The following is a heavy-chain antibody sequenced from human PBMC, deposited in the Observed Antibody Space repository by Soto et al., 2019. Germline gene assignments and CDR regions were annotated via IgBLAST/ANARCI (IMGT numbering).Heavy chain of an antibody. CDR1: GFTFSSYA. CDR2: ISGSGGST. Sequence: GGSLRLSCAASGFTFSSYAMSWVRQAPGKGLEWVSAISGSGGSTYYADSVKGRFTISRDNSKNTLYLQMNSLRAEDTAVYYCAKKAWVGSGYSYGYVGNPTDYYYYYGMDVWGQGTTVTVSS. D-gene: IGHD5-18*01. J-gene: IGHJ6*02. CDR3: AKKAWVGSGYSYGYVGNPTDYYYYYGMDV. V-gene: IGHV3-23*01.